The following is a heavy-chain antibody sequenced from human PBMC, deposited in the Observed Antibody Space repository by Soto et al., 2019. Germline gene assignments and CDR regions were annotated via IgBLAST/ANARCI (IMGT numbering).Heavy chain of an antibody. CDR1: GFTFSSYA. Sequence: QVQLVESGGGVVQPGRSLRLSCAASGFTFSSYAMHWVRQAPGKGLEWVAVISYDGSNKYYADSVKGRFTISRDNSKNTLYLQMISLRAEDTAVYYCARDGVWRTIAVAGYFDYWGQGTLVTVSS. D-gene: IGHD6-19*01. V-gene: IGHV3-30-3*01. CDR2: ISYDGSNK. CDR3: ARDGVWRTIAVAGYFDY. J-gene: IGHJ4*02.